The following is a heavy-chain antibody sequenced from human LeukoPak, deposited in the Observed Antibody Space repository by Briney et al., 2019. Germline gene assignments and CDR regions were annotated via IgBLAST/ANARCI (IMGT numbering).Heavy chain of an antibody. CDR3: ARAGSGELLPNYYFDY. D-gene: IGHD1-26*01. Sequence: SVKVSCKASGGTFSSYAISWVRQAPGQGLEWMGGIIPIFGTANYAQKFQGRVTITADESTSTAYMELSSLRSEDTAVYYCARAGSGELLPNYYFDYWGRGTLVTVSS. CDR2: IIPIFGTA. J-gene: IGHJ4*02. CDR1: GGTFSSYA. V-gene: IGHV1-69*13.